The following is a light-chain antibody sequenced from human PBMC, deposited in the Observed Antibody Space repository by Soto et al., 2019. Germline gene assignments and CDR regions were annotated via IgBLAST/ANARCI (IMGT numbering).Light chain of an antibody. J-gene: IGKJ2*01. CDR3: QQSHSAPYT. V-gene: IGKV1-39*01. CDR2: AAS. CDR1: QDASIY. Sequence: DIQMTQSPSSLSPSVGDRVTMTCRASQDASIYVNWYQQKSGEAPKLLIFAASSLPSGVPSRFSGGGSGTDCTLTISSLEADDCATYYCQQSHSAPYTFGQGTKLEI.